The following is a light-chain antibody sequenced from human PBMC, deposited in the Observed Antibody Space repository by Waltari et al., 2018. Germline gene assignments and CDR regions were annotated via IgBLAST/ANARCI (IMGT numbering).Light chain of an antibody. CDR3: QSYDSSLSGSAV. J-gene: IGLJ7*01. V-gene: IGLV1-40*01. CDR1: SPHTGAGYD. Sequence: QSVLTQPPSVSGAPGPRVTLPSTGSSPHTGAGYDLHCYQQRPGTAPKLLIYGNSNRPSGVPDRFSGSKSGTSASLAITGLQAEDEADYYCQSYDSSLSGSAVFGGGTQLTVL. CDR2: GNS.